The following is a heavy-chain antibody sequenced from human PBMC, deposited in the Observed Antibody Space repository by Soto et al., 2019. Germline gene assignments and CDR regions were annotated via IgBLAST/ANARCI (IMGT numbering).Heavy chain of an antibody. J-gene: IGHJ4*01. V-gene: IGHV3-11*06. CDR3: TRYITYFYDMTGYPKD. Sequence: QVQLVESGGGLVRPGGSLRLSCRASGFVFSDYYMSWIRQAPGKGLEWLAFISDTGTYTNYADFVKGRFTISRDNDRNSVDVQMDGRRGEDTAVYYYTRYITYFYDMTGYPKDWGHGSQVTVSS. D-gene: IGHD3-22*01. CDR1: GFVFSDYY. CDR2: ISDTGTYT.